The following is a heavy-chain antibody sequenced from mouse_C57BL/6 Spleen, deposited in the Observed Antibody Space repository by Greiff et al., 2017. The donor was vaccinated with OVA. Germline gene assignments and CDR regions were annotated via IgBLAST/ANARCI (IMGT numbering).Heavy chain of an antibody. V-gene: IGHV1-64*01. D-gene: IGHD3-3*01. CDR2: IHPNSGST. Sequence: VQLQQPGAELVKPGASVKLSCKASGYTFTSYWMPWVKQRPGQGLEWIGMIHPNSGSTNYNEKFKSKATLTVDTSSSTAYLQLSSLTSEDSAAFYCGGGGTGYAMDDWGQGTSVTVSS. CDR3: GGGGTGYAMDD. CDR1: GYTFTSYW. J-gene: IGHJ4*01.